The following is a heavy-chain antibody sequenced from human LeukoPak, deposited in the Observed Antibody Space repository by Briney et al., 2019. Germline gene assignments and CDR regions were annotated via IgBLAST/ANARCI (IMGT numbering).Heavy chain of an antibody. CDR2: ITVSGRYM. V-gene: IGHV3-21*01. D-gene: IGHD1-26*01. J-gene: IGHJ4*02. CDR1: GFTLRSYS. Sequence: GGSLRLSCTASGFTLRSYSMNWVRQAPGKGLEWVSSITVSGRYMFYADSVKGRFTISRDSARNSLYLQMNSLRAEDTAVYYCARPTTYSGSYSDYWGQGTLVTVSS. CDR3: ARPTTYSGSYSDY.